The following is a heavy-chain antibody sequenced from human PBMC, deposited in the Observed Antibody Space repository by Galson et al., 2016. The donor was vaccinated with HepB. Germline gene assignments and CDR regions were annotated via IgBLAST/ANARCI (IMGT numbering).Heavy chain of an antibody. V-gene: IGHV1-2*02. J-gene: IGHJ4*02. Sequence: SVKVSCKASGYTFIDYYVHWVRQAPGQGLEWMGWISPNTGDINYSQNFQGRVTMTRDTSISTAYMELSSLKSDDTAVYYCARDRDMLNSGRYAYFDYWGQGTLVTVSS. CDR1: GYTFIDYY. CDR3: ARDRDMLNSGRYAYFDY. D-gene: IGHD6-19*01. CDR2: ISPNTGDI.